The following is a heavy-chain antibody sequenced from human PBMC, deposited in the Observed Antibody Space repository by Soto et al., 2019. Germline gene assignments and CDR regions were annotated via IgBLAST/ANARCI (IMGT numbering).Heavy chain of an antibody. CDR1: GFTFSSYG. D-gene: IGHD3-10*01. J-gene: IGHJ4*02. CDR2: IWYDGSNK. CDR3: ASYYGSGSYYFDY. V-gene: IGHV3-33*01. Sequence: QVQLVESGGGVVQPGRSLRLSCAASGFTFSSYGMHWVRQAPGKGLEWVAVIWYDGSNKYYADSVKGRFTISRDNSKNTLYLQMNSLRAEDTAVYYCASYYGSGSYYFDYWGQGTLVTVSS.